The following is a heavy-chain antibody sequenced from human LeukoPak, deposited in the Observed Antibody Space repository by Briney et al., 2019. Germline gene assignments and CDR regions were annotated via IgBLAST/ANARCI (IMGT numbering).Heavy chain of an antibody. Sequence: GGSLRLSCAASGFTVSFYAMSWVRQAPGKGLEWVSVIAGGGSSTYYADSVKGRFTISRDNSKNTLYLQMNSLRAEDTAVYYCAKYPFSTIFGVDIIDYWGQGTLVTVSS. CDR3: AKYPFSTIFGVDIIDY. J-gene: IGHJ4*02. V-gene: IGHV3-23*01. CDR2: IAGGGSST. D-gene: IGHD3-3*01. CDR1: GFTVSFYA.